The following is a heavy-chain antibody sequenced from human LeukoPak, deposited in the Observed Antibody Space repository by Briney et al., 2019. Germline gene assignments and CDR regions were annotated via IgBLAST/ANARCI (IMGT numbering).Heavy chain of an antibody. CDR2: ISSSSSYI. D-gene: IGHD3-10*01. Sequence: GGSLRLSCAASGFTFSRYSMNWVRQAPGKGLEWVSSISSSSSYIYYADSVKGRFTISRDNAKNSLYLQMNSLRAEDTAVYYCARALISPYYMDVWGKGTTVTVSS. J-gene: IGHJ6*03. CDR1: GFTFSRYS. CDR3: ARALISPYYMDV. V-gene: IGHV3-21*01.